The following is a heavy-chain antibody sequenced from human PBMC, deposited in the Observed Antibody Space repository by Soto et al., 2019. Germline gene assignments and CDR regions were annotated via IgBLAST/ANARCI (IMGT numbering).Heavy chain of an antibody. CDR3: WRERGAIMVCYAPCDY. CDR1: GFSFSNYA. V-gene: IGHV3-64*01. Sequence: GGSLRLSCAASGFSFSNYAMHWVRQAPGRGLEFVSAISNNGGTIFYANSVKGRFTISRDNSKNTLYLQMGSLRAEDMAVYYCWRERGAIMVCYAPCDYWGQGTLVTVSS. CDR2: ISNNGGTI. J-gene: IGHJ4*02. D-gene: IGHD2-21*01.